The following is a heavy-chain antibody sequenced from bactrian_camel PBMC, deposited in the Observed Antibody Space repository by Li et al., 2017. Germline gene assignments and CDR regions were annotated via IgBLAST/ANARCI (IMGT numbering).Heavy chain of an antibody. CDR1: GFIFSSAY. Sequence: HVQLVESGGGLVQPGGSLRLSCSGSGFIFSSAYMSWVRQAPGKGLEWVASIFGDSRNAYYTGSVKGRFTASRDNAGNTLFLQMNSLKSSDTARYYCATGAWSVWGMGTQVTVS. CDR3: ATGAWSV. J-gene: IGHJ4*01. CDR2: IFGDSRNA. D-gene: IGHD8*01. V-gene: IGHV3-2*01.